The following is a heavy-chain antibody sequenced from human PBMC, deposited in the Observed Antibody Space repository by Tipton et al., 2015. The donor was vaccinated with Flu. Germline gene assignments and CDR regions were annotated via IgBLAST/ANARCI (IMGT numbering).Heavy chain of an antibody. D-gene: IGHD2-2*01. J-gene: IGHJ4*02. CDR3: ARTRGGYCTSTSCFADYFDF. CDR1: GFTFSRYA. Sequence: GSLRLSCAASGFTFSRYAMSWVRQAPGKGLEWVASVSGGGGTTYFADSVKGRFTISRDNAKNSLYLQMNSLRAEDTAVYYCARTRGGYCTSTSCFADYFDFWGQGTLVTVSS. CDR2: VSGGGGTT. V-gene: IGHV3-23*01.